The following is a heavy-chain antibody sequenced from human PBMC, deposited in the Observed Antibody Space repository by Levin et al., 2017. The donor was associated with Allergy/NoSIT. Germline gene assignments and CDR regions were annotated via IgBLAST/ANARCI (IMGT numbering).Heavy chain of an antibody. J-gene: IGHJ6*02. D-gene: IGHD3-10*01. CDR1: GFTFDDYA. CDR3: AKEKYYGSGSFFYYLGMDV. V-gene: IGHV3-9*01. Sequence: GGSLRLSCAASGFTFDDYAMHWVRQAPGKGLEWVSSISWDSVNIGYAGSVKGRFTISRDNAKNSLYLQMNSLRSEDTALYYCAKEKYYGSGSFFYYLGMDVWGRGTTVTVSS. CDR2: ISWDSVNI.